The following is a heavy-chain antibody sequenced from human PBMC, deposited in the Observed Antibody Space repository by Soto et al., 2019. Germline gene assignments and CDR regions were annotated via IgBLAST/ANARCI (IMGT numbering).Heavy chain of an antibody. J-gene: IGHJ4*01. Sequence: LRLSCAASGFTFSSYAMSWVRQAPGKGLEWVSAISGSGGSTYYADSVKGRFTISRDNSKNTLYLQMNSLRAEDTAVYYCAKSPPPSNPVVVVAASPFGFWGQGTLVTVSS. CDR3: AKSPPPSNPVVVVAASPFGF. CDR1: GFTFSSYA. V-gene: IGHV3-23*01. CDR2: ISGSGGST. D-gene: IGHD2-15*01.